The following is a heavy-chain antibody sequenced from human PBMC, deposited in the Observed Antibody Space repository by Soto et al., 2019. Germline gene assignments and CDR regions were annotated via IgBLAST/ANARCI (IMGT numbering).Heavy chain of an antibody. D-gene: IGHD3-10*01. CDR2: MNPKRGDT. CDR3: ARVAGSGVFIDY. J-gene: IGHJ4*02. V-gene: IGHV1-8*01. CDR1: GYTFNIYD. Sequence: QVQLVQSGAEVKKPGASVKVSCQASGYTFNIYDIHWVRQATGQGLAWMGWMNPKRGDTTYAQKFQGRVTMTRDTTIITAYMELSSLSSDDSALYYCARVAGSGVFIDYWGQGTQVTVSS.